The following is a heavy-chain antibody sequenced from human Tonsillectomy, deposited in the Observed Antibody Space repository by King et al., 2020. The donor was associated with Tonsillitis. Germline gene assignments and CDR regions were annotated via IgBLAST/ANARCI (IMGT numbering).Heavy chain of an antibody. Sequence: VQLVQSGAEVKKPGSSVKVSCKASGGTFNSYTISWVRQAPGQGLEWMGGIIPIFGTANYAQKFQGRVTITADESTSTAYMELSSLRSDDTAIYYCARDMTGAPYNFDYWGQGTLVTVSS. CDR3: ARDMTGAPYNFDY. J-gene: IGHJ4*02. D-gene: IGHD3-9*01. CDR2: IIPIFGTA. CDR1: GGTFNSYT. V-gene: IGHV1-69*12.